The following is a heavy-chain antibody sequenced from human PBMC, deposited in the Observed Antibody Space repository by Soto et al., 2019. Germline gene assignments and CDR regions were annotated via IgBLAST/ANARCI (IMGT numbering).Heavy chain of an antibody. Sequence: ASVKVSCQASGYTFTRYGISWVRQAPGQGLEWMGWISAYNGNTNYAQKLKGRGTMTTDTSTSTAYMELMSLRSDDTAVYYCARALSFHDYGAFDYWGQGTLVTVSS. CDR2: ISAYNGNT. CDR3: ARALSFHDYGAFDY. V-gene: IGHV1-18*01. CDR1: GYTFTRYG. J-gene: IGHJ4*02. D-gene: IGHD4-17*01.